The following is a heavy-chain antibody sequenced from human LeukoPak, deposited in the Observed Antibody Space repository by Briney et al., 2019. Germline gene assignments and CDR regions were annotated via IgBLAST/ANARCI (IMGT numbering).Heavy chain of an antibody. CDR1: GGSISSNKW. CDR3: AREPSYHDSSGYYFDY. J-gene: IGHJ4*02. Sequence: PSETLSLTCAVSGGSISSNKWWSWVRQPPGKGLEWIGEIYHSGSTNYNPSLQSRVTISVDKSKNQFSLKLSSVTAADTAVYYCAREPSYHDSSGYYFDYWGQGTLVTVSS. V-gene: IGHV4-4*02. CDR2: IYHSGST. D-gene: IGHD3-22*01.